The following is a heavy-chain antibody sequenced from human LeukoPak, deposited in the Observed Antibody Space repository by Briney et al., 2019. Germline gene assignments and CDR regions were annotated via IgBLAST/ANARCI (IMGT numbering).Heavy chain of an antibody. J-gene: IGHJ6*03. CDR1: GGSFSGYY. Sequence: SETLSLTCAVYGGSFSGYYWSWIRQPPGKGLEWIGEINHSGSTNYNPSLKSRVTISVDTSKNQFSLKLSSVTAADTAVYYCARRYYYGSGSQKHYYYYYYMDVWGKGTTATISS. CDR3: ARRYYYGSGSQKHYYYYYYMDV. D-gene: IGHD3-10*01. CDR2: INHSGST. V-gene: IGHV4-34*01.